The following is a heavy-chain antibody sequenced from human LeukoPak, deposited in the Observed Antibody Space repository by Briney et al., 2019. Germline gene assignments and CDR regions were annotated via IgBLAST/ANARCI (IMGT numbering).Heavy chain of an antibody. CDR1: GFTFSGSA. D-gene: IGHD3-9*01. CDR2: IRSKANNYAT. V-gene: IGHV3-73*01. J-gene: IGHJ4*02. Sequence: PGGSLRLSCAASGFTFSGSAMHWVRQASGRGLEWVGRIRSKANNYATTYGASVKGRFTISRDDSKNTAYLQMNSLKTEDTAVYYCSRLGHDTLTGPIDDWGQGTLVTVSP. CDR3: SRLGHDTLTGPIDD.